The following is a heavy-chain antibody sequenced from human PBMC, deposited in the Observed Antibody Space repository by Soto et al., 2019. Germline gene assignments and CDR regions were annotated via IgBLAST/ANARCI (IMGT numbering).Heavy chain of an antibody. Sequence: GSMRLSCAASGFTFGIHAMSWVRQAPGKGLEWVSFISGSGGSTYYADSVKGRFTISRDNSKKTLYLQMNSLRGEDTAVYYCGKGSAATNYFYYATDVWGQGTTVTVSS. CDR2: ISGSGGST. D-gene: IGHD2-15*01. J-gene: IGHJ6*02. CDR1: GFTFGIHA. CDR3: GKGSAATNYFYYATDV. V-gene: IGHV3-23*01.